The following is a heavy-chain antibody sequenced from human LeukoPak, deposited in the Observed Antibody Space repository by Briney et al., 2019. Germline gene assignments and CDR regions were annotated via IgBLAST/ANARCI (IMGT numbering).Heavy chain of an antibody. J-gene: IGHJ6*02. CDR3: ARGTQWLFSASGAQYGMDV. CDR2: INHSGST. V-gene: IGHV4-34*01. CDR1: GGSFSGYY. D-gene: IGHD6-19*01. Sequence: SETLSLTCAVYGGSFSGYYWSWIRQPPGKGLEWIGEINHSGSTNYNPSLKSRVTISVDTSKNQFSLKLSSVTAADTAVYYCARGTQWLFSASGAQYGMDVWGQGTTVTVSS.